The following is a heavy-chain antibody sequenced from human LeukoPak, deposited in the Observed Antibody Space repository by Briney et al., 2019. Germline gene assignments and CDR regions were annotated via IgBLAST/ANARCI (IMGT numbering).Heavy chain of an antibody. CDR3: ARTTKCSGGSCYPDY. CDR2: IYYSGST. D-gene: IGHD2-15*01. Sequence: PSETLSLTCTVSGGSISSYYWSWIRQPPGKGLEWIGYIYYSGSTNYNPSLKSRVTISVDTSKNQFSLKLSSVTAADTAVYYCARTTKCSGGSCYPDYWGQGTLVTVSS. J-gene: IGHJ4*02. V-gene: IGHV4-59*01. CDR1: GGSISSYY.